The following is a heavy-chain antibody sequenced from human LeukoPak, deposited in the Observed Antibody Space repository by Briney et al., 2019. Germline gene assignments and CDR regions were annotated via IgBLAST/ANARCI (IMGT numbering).Heavy chain of an antibody. J-gene: IGHJ4*02. Sequence: PGGSLRLSCAASGFTISSYWVTWVRQAPGKGLEWVANIKQDGSEKYYVDSVKGRFTISRDNTKNSLYLQMNSLGAEDTAVYYCARLGYCSGGSCYSGFDYWGQGTLVTVSS. V-gene: IGHV3-7*01. CDR2: IKQDGSEK. CDR3: ARLGYCSGGSCYSGFDY. CDR1: GFTISSYW. D-gene: IGHD2-15*01.